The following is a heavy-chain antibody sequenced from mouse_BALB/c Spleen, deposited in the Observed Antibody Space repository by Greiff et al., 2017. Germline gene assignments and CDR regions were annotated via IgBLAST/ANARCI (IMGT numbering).Heavy chain of an antibody. V-gene: IGHV1-7*01. J-gene: IGHJ4*01. D-gene: IGHD2-10*02. CDR2: INPSTGYT. CDR1: GYTFTSYW. CDR3: ARRYGNYAGRMDY. Sequence: QVQLQQSGAELAKPGASVKMSCKASGYTFTSYWMHWVKQRPGQGLEWIGYINPSTGYTEYNQKFKDKATLTADKSSSTAYMQLSSLTSEDSAVYYCARRYGNYAGRMDYWGQGTSVTVSS.